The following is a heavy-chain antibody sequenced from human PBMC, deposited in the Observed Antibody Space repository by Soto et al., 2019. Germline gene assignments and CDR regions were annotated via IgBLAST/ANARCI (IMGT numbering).Heavy chain of an antibody. Sequence: SQTLSLTCAVTGDTVYSNSATWNWIRQSPSRGLEWLGRTYYRSKWFSDYAESVKSRMTISPDTSGNQFTLQLNSVSPEDTAVYYCARIPFPQYDMWSDHFEYGLDVWGQGTTVTVSS. CDR3: ARIPFPQYDMWSDHFEYGLDV. V-gene: IGHV6-1*01. CDR2: TYYRSKWFS. CDR1: GDTVYSNSAT. D-gene: IGHD3-3*01. J-gene: IGHJ6*02.